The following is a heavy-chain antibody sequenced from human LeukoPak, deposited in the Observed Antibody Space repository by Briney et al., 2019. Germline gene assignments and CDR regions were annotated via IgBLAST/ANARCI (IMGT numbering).Heavy chain of an antibody. D-gene: IGHD6-6*01. Sequence: SETLSLTCAVYGGSFSGYYWSWIRQPPGKGLEWIGEINHSGSTNYNPSLKSRVTISVDTSKNQFSLKLSSVPAADTAVYYCARHVREYSSLGYWGQGTLVTVSS. V-gene: IGHV4-34*01. CDR2: INHSGST. CDR1: GGSFSGYY. CDR3: ARHVREYSSLGY. J-gene: IGHJ4*02.